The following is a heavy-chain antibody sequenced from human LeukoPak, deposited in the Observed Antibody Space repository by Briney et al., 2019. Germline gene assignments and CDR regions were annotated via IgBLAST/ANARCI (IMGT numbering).Heavy chain of an antibody. Sequence: GGSLRLSCAASGFTFSSHAMSWVRQAPGKGLGWVSAISGSGGSTYYADSVKGRFTISRDNSKNPLYLQMNSLRAEDTAVYYCAKDQYYYDSSGYYQGGAFDYWGQGTLVTVSS. J-gene: IGHJ4*02. CDR2: ISGSGGST. V-gene: IGHV3-23*01. CDR3: AKDQYYYDSSGYYQGGAFDY. D-gene: IGHD3-22*01. CDR1: GFTFSSHA.